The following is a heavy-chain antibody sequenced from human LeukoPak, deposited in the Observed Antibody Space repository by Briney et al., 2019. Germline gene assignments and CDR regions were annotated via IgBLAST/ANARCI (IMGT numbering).Heavy chain of an antibody. CDR1: GFTFSSYA. V-gene: IGHV3-30*04. D-gene: IGHD2-15*01. J-gene: IGHJ4*02. CDR3: ARGELYLFH. CDR2: ISYDGSNK. Sequence: PGRSLRLSCAASGFTFSSYAMHWVRQAPGKGLEWVAVISYDGSNKYYADSVKGRFTISRDNSKNTLYLQMNSLRAEDTAVYYCARGELYLFHWGQGTLVTVSS.